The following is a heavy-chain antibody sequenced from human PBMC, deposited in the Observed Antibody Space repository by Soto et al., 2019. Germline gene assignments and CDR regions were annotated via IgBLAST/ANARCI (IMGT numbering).Heavy chain of an antibody. CDR3: ARSLAGLGEKWLDP. D-gene: IGHD3-3*02. CDR1: GFTFGGFG. V-gene: IGHV3-64*07. J-gene: IGHJ5*02. CDR2: VDSSGTYT. Sequence: EVQLMESGGNLVQPGGSLRLSCAASGFTFGGFGMYWFRQAPGKGLEFVSAVDSSGTYTYYEDSVKGRFTISRDNSKNTLYLQMGRMRTEDMAVYYCARSLAGLGEKWLDPWGQGTLVTVSS.